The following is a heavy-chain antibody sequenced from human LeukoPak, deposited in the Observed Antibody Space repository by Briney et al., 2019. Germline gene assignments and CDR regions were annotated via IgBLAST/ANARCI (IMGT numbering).Heavy chain of an antibody. CDR2: FNSDGITT. J-gene: IGHJ4*02. Sequence: GGSLRLSCVGSGFTFSRYWLNWVRQAPGKGLVWVSRFNSDGITTSYADSVKGRFTISRDNAKNTLYLQMNSLRAEDTAVYYCARGRYYLDSWGQGTLVTVSS. V-gene: IGHV3-74*01. CDR1: GFTFSRYW. CDR3: ARGRYYLDS.